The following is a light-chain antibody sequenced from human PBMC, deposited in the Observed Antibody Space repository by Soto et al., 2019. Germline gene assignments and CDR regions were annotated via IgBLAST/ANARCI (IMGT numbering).Light chain of an antibody. CDR1: SSDIGGYNF. CDR3: SSYTSSRTLVV. J-gene: IGLJ2*01. Sequence: QSALTQPASVSGSPGQSITISCTGTSSDIGGYNFVSWYQHHPGKAPKLMIFDVSNRPSGVSNRFSGSKSGNTASLPISGLQAEDEADYYCSSYTSSRTLVVFGGGTKLTVL. CDR2: DVS. V-gene: IGLV2-14*03.